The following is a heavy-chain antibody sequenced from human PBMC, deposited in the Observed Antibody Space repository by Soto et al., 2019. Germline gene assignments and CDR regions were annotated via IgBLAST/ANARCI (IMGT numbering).Heavy chain of an antibody. D-gene: IGHD1-7*01. Sequence: ASVKVSCKASGYTFTVSYIHWLRQAPGQGLEWMGWINPNSDGTNYAQKFQGRATMTSDTSISTVYLEVHRLRSVDTAVYYCARERNWIYVPDYWGQGTLVTVSS. CDR2: INPNSDGT. CDR1: GYTFTVSY. V-gene: IGHV1-2*02. CDR3: ARERNWIYVPDY. J-gene: IGHJ4*02.